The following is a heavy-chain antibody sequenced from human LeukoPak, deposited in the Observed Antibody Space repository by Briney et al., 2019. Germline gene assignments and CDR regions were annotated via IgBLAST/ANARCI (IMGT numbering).Heavy chain of an antibody. D-gene: IGHD1-26*01. CDR1: GFTFNNYT. CDR2: ISRNSSNI. Sequence: GRSLRLSCAASGFTFNNYTMHWVRQAPGMGLEWVSSISRNSSNIGYADSVKGRFTISRDNAKNSLYLQMNSLRAEDTAVYYCGREEGAWELDYWGQGTLVTVSS. CDR3: GREEGAWELDY. J-gene: IGHJ4*02. V-gene: IGHV3-9*01.